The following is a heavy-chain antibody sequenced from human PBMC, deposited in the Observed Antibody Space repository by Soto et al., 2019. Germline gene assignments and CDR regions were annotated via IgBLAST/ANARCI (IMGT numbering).Heavy chain of an antibody. CDR3: ARAEGGIFDY. J-gene: IGHJ4*02. CDR1: DGTISSGGYP. Sequence: PSETLCVTWAVSDGTISSGGYPWSWIRQPPGKGLEWIGYIYHGESTYYNPSLKSRVTISVDRSKNQFSLKLSSVTAADTAVYYGARAEGGIFDYWGQGTLVTVSS. V-gene: IGHV4-30-2*01. CDR2: IYHGEST.